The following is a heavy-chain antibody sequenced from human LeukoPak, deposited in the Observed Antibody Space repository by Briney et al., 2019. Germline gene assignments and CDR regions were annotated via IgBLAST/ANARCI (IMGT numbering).Heavy chain of an antibody. Sequence: GGSLRLSCAASGFTFSSYSMNWVRQAPGKGLEWVSYISSSSSTIYYADSVKGRFTISRDNAKNSLYLQMNSLRAEDTAVYYCAQGKSETYYLYFVYWGQGTLVTVSS. CDR2: ISSSSSTI. J-gene: IGHJ4*02. V-gene: IGHV3-48*04. CDR3: AQGKSETYYLYFVY. CDR1: GFTFSSYS. D-gene: IGHD1-26*01.